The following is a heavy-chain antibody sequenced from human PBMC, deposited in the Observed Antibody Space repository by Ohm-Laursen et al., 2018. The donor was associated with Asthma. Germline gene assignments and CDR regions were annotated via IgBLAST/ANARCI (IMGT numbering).Heavy chain of an antibody. D-gene: IGHD3-3*01. V-gene: IGHV3-7*05. Sequence: SLRLSCSASGFNFNNYWMSWVRQAPGRGLDWLADIKGDSKKIYYVDSVKGRFTISRDNAKNSLYLQMNSLRAEDTAVYYCARVFVVIKPSPSDYWGQGTLVTVSS. CDR3: ARVFVVIKPSPSDY. J-gene: IGHJ4*02. CDR2: IKGDSKKI. CDR1: GFNFNNYW.